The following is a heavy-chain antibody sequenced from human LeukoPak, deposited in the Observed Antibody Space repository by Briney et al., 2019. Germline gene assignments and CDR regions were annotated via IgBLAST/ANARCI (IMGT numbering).Heavy chain of an antibody. CDR3: ARPNHRRYFDY. CDR2: IYYSGST. D-gene: IGHD1-14*01. CDR1: GGSISSSSYY. Sequence: SETLSLTCTVSGGSISSSSYYWGWIRQPPGKGLEWIGSIYYSGSTYYNPSLKSRVTISVDTSKNQFSLKLSSVTAADTAVYYCARPNHRRYFDYWGQGTLVTVSS. V-gene: IGHV4-39*01. J-gene: IGHJ4*02.